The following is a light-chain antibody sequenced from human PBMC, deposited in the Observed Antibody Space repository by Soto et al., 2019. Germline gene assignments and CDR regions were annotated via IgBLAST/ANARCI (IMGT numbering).Light chain of an antibody. CDR1: QSVTNSF. CDR2: GIS. J-gene: IGKJ2*01. Sequence: EIVLTQSPGTLSVSLGERATLSCRASQSVTNSFFAWYQHKPGQAPRLLIYGISNRATGIPDRFSGSGSGTDFTLTISRLEPEDLVVYYCQQYSSLPHTVGQGTKVDIK. V-gene: IGKV3-20*01. CDR3: QQYSSLPHT.